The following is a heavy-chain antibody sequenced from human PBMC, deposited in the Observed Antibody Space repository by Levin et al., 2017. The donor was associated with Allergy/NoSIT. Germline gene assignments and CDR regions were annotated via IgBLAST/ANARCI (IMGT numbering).Heavy chain of an antibody. J-gene: IGHJ6*02. V-gene: IGHV5-51*01. Sequence: RGESLKISCKGSGYSFTSYWIGWVRQMPGKGLEWMGIIYPGDSDTRYSPSFQGQVTISADKSISTAYLQWSSLKASDTAMYYCARGPPAVTTGYSYYYYGMDVWGQGTTVTVSS. CDR2: IYPGDSDT. D-gene: IGHD4-17*01. CDR3: ARGPPAVTTGYSYYYYGMDV. CDR1: GYSFTSYW.